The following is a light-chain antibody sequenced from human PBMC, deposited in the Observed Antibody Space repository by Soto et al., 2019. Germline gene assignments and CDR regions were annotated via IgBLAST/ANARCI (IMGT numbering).Light chain of an antibody. CDR2: GAS. V-gene: IGKV3-15*01. J-gene: IGKJ4*01. Sequence: EIVMTQSPATLSVSPGERATLSCRASQSVSSNLAWYQQKPGQAPRLLIYGASTRATGIPARFSGSGSGTEFTLTISSLPSEDFAVYYCQQYNNWLRTFGGGTKVEIK. CDR3: QQYNNWLRT. CDR1: QSVSSN.